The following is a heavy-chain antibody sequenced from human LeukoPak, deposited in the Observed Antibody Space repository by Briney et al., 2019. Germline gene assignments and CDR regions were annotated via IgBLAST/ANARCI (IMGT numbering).Heavy chain of an antibody. V-gene: IGHV1-2*02. CDR3: ARRQIDCSTTSCYVDH. Sequence: ASVKVSCKASGYTFTDYYINWIRQAPGQGLEWMGWINPNRGGTSYAQNFQGRVTMTRDTPNTTAYMELSRLRSDDTAVYYCARRQIDCSTTSCYVDHWGQGTLVTVSS. J-gene: IGHJ4*02. CDR2: INPNRGGT. CDR1: GYTFTDYY. D-gene: IGHD2-2*01.